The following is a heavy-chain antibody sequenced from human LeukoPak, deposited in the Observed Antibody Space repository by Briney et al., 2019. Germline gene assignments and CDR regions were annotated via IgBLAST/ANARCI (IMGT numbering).Heavy chain of an antibody. CDR3: ARNDYGGNSGYFQH. Sequence: ASVKVSCKASGYTFTGYYMHWVRQAPGRGLEWMGRINPNSGGTNYAQKFQGRVTMTRDTSISTAYMELSSLRSEDTAVYYCARNDYGGNSGYFQHWGQGTLVTVSS. CDR1: GYTFTGYY. CDR2: INPNSGGT. V-gene: IGHV1-2*06. D-gene: IGHD4-23*01. J-gene: IGHJ1*01.